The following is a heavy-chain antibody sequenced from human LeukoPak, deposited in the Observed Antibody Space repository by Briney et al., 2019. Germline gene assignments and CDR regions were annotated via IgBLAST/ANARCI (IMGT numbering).Heavy chain of an antibody. Sequence: ASVKVSCKASGYTFTGYYMHWVRQAPGQGLEWMGWINPNSGGTNYAQKFQGRVTMTRDTSISTAYMELGRLRSDDTAVYYCARDRAVLRAFDIWGQGTMVTASS. D-gene: IGHD6-19*01. V-gene: IGHV1-2*02. J-gene: IGHJ3*02. CDR1: GYTFTGYY. CDR2: INPNSGGT. CDR3: ARDRAVLRAFDI.